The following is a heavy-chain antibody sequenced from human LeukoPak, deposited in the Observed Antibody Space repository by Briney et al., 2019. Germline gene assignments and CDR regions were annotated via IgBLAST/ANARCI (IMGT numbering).Heavy chain of an antibody. J-gene: IGHJ4*02. CDR2: IYTSGST. Sequence: PSETLSLTCTVSGGSISSGSYYWSWIRQPAGKGLEWIGRIYTSGSTNYNPSLKSRVTISVDTSKNQFSLKLSSVTAADTVVYYCAREGPHDWGQGTLVTVSS. V-gene: IGHV4-61*02. CDR3: AREGPHD. CDR1: GGSISSGSYY.